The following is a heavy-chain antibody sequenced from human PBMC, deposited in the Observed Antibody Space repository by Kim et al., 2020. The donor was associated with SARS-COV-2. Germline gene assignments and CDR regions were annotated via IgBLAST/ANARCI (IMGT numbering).Heavy chain of an antibody. CDR3: ARGVRGGWYRLDY. V-gene: IGHV4-4*02. J-gene: IGHJ4*02. Sequence: YNPSLKSRVTISVDKSKNQFSLKLSSVTAADTAVYYCARGVRGGWYRLDYWGQGTLVTVSS. D-gene: IGHD6-19*01.